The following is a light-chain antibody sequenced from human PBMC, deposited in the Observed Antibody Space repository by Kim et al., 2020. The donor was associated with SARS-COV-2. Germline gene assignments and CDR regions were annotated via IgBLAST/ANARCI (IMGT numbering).Light chain of an antibody. CDR2: SNH. CDR3: ATWDDTHVV. J-gene: IGLJ2*01. CDR1: TSPFASTS. Sequence: PRPSVTLSCSARTSPFASTSFSRYQPLPATAPLLLLYSNHHRPKGVPARFSGSKSGTSASLAISGLRSEDEADYYCATWDDTHVVFGGGTQLTVL. V-gene: IGLV1-47*02.